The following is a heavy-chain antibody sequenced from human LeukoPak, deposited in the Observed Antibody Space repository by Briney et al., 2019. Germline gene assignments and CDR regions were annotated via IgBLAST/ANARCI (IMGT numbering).Heavy chain of an antibody. V-gene: IGHV1-2*02. CDR1: GYTFTGYY. Sequence: ASVKVSCKASGYTFTGYYMHWVRQAPGQGLEWVGWINPNSGSTNYAQKFQGRVTMTRDTSISTAYMELSRLRSDDTAVYYCARDNTELMWIQPYFDYWGQGTLVTVSS. CDR3: ARDNTELMWIQPYFDY. J-gene: IGHJ4*02. D-gene: IGHD5-18*01. CDR2: INPNSGST.